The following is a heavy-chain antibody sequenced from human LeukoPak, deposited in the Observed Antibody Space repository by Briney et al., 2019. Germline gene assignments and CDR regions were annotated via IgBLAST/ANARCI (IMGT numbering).Heavy chain of an antibody. CDR2: INHSGST. V-gene: IGHV4-34*01. Sequence: GSLRLSCAASEFTFSSYAMSWIRQPLGKGLEWIGEINHSGSTNYNPSLKSRVTISVDTSKNQFSLRLSSVTAADTAVYYCARGFGYNYGLTDYWGQGTLVTVSS. D-gene: IGHD5-18*01. J-gene: IGHJ4*02. CDR1: EFTFSSYA. CDR3: ARGFGYNYGLTDY.